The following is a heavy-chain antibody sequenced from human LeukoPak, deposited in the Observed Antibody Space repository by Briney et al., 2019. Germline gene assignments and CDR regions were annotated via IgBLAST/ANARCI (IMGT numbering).Heavy chain of an antibody. V-gene: IGHV1-2*02. CDR1: GYTFTGYY. CDR3: ARKRIVGASWFDP. Sequence: GASVKVSCKASGYTFTGYYMHWVRQAPGQGLGWMGWINPNSGGTNYAQKFQGRVTMTRDTSISTAYMELSRLRSDDTAVYYCARKRIVGASWFDPWGQGTLVTVSS. CDR2: INPNSGGT. D-gene: IGHD1-26*01. J-gene: IGHJ5*02.